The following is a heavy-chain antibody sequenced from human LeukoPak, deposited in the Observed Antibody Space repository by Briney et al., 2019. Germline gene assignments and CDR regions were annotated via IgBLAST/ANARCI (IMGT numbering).Heavy chain of an antibody. J-gene: IGHJ6*02. CDR2: ISGSGGST. CDR1: GFTFSSYA. V-gene: IGHV3-23*01. CDR3: ARVRAGSPAYYYGMDV. Sequence: PGGSLRLSCAASGFTFSSYAMSWVRQAPGKGLEWVSAISGSGGSTYYADSVKSRFTISRDNAKNSLYLQMNSLRAEDTAVYYCARVRAGSPAYYYGMDVWGQGTTVTVSS.